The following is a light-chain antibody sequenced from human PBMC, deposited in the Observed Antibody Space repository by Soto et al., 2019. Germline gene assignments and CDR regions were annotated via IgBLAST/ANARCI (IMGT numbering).Light chain of an antibody. Sequence: LTQPPSASGSPGQSVTISCTGTSSDVGRFNYVSWYQQHPGRAPKLIIYEVSQRPSGVPDRFSGSKSGNTASLTVSGLQIEDEAVYYCSSYAGSNNFVFGTGTKVTVL. CDR3: SSYAGSNNFV. CDR1: SSDVGRFNY. CDR2: EVS. V-gene: IGLV2-8*01. J-gene: IGLJ1*01.